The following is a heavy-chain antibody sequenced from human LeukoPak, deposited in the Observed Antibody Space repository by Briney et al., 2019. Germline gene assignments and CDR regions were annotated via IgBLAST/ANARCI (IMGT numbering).Heavy chain of an antibody. J-gene: IGHJ3*02. CDR1: GFTFSTYR. Sequence: GGSLRLSCTASGFTFSTYRMSWVRQAQGKGLVWVANIKKDGSEIYYVDSVKGRFTISRDNAKNSPYLQRNNLRAEDTAVYYCASLIWGGGFHIWGQGTMVTVSS. CDR3: ASLIWGGGFHI. V-gene: IGHV3-7*01. CDR2: IKKDGSEI. D-gene: IGHD3-16*01.